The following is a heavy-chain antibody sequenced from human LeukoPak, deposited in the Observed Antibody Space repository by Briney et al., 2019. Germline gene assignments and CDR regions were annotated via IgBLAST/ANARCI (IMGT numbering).Heavy chain of an antibody. Sequence: PGGSLRLSCIASGFTFSSHWMNWVRQAPGKGPERVANIMQDGSEKYYVDSVKGRFIISRDNAKNSLYLQMNSLRAEDTAVYYCARESTKYGAYVSGFDFWGQGTMVTVSS. CDR1: GFTFSSHW. J-gene: IGHJ3*01. CDR3: ARESTKYGAYVSGFDF. CDR2: IMQDGSEK. D-gene: IGHD4-17*01. V-gene: IGHV3-7*01.